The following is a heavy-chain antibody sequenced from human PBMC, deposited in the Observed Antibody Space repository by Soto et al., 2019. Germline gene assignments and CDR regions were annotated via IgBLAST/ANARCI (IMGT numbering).Heavy chain of an antibody. V-gene: IGHV3-23*01. CDR1: GFTFSSYA. Sequence: PGGSLRLSCAVSGFTFSSYAMSWVRQAPGKGLEWVSAISGSGGSTYYADSVKGRFTISRDNSKNTLYLQMNSLRAEDTAVYYCAKDYVPYYYGMDVWGQGTTVTVSS. D-gene: IGHD2-2*01. CDR2: ISGSGGST. CDR3: AKDYVPYYYGMDV. J-gene: IGHJ6*02.